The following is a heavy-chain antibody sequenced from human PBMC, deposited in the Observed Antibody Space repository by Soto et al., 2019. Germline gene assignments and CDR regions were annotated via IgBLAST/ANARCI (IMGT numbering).Heavy chain of an antibody. CDR2: IKSKIDGETI. J-gene: IGHJ6*02. CDR1: GFTFSNVW. CDR3: IALKYGMGV. V-gene: IGHV3-15*07. Sequence: EVQLVESGGGLVKPGGSLRPSCAASGFTFSNVWMNWVRQAPGKGLEWVGRIKSKIDGETIDYGAPVKGRFTISRDDSKNTLYLQMNSLKIEDTAVYYCIALKYGMGVWGQGTTVTVCS.